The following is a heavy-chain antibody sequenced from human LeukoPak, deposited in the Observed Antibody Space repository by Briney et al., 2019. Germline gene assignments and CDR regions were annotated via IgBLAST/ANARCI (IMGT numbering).Heavy chain of an antibody. Sequence: GESLKISCKGSGYSFTSYWIGWVRQMPGKGLEWMGIIFPGDSDTRYSPSFQGQVTISADKSISTAYLQWSSLKASDTAMYYCARRLAAARGGFDYWGQGTLVTVSS. CDR1: GYSFTSYW. CDR3: ARRLAAARGGFDY. J-gene: IGHJ4*02. V-gene: IGHV5-51*01. CDR2: IFPGDSDT. D-gene: IGHD6-6*01.